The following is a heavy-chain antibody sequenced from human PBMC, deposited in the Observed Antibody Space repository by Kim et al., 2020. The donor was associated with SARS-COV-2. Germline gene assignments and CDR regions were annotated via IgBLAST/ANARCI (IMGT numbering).Heavy chain of an antibody. CDR1: GFTFSSYW. V-gene: IGHV3-7*03. Sequence: GGSLRLSCAASGFTFSSYWMSWVRQAPGKGLEWVANIKQDGSEKYYVDSVKGRFTISRDNAKNSLYLQMNSLRAEDTAVYYCASPPYYDSSGYYSGDPLWGQGTLVTVSS. D-gene: IGHD3-22*01. J-gene: IGHJ4*02. CDR2: IKQDGSEK. CDR3: ASPPYYDSSGYYSGDPL.